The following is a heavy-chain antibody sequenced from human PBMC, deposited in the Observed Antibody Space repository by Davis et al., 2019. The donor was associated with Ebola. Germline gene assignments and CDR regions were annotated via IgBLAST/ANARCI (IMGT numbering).Heavy chain of an antibody. CDR3: AREGFTSSAVLYYYYYGMDV. D-gene: IGHD2-2*01. CDR1: GGSFSGYY. V-gene: IGHV4-34*01. Sequence: SETLSLTCAVYGGSFSGYYWSWIRQPPGKGLEWIGEIYHSGSTNYNPSLKSRVTISVDKSKNQFSLKLSSVTAADTAVYYCAREGFTSSAVLYYYYYGMDVWGQGTTVTVSS. J-gene: IGHJ6*02. CDR2: IYHSGST.